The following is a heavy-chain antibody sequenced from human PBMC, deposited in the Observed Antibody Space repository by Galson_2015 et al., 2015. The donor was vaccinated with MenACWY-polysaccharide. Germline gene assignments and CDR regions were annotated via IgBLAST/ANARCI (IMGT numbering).Heavy chain of an antibody. CDR2: IRYDGSNK. CDR1: GFTFSSYG. V-gene: IGHV3-30*02. J-gene: IGHJ4*02. CDR3: AKDWDSSSWYYFDY. D-gene: IGHD6-13*01. Sequence: SLRLSCAASGFTFSSYGMHWVRQAPGKRLEWVAFIRYDGSNKYYGDSVKGRFTISRDNSKNTLYLQMNSLRAEDTAVYYCAKDWDSSSWYYFDYWGQGTLVTVSS.